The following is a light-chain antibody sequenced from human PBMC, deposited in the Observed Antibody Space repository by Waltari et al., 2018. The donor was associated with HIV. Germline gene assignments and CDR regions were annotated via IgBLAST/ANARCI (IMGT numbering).Light chain of an antibody. CDR2: KNK. CDR3: AAWDDSLRVHVV. CDR1: RSNIGSNF. V-gene: IGLV1-47*01. J-gene: IGLJ2*01. Sequence: QSVLTQPPSASATPGQRVTISCSGTRSNIGSNFVFWYQQFPGTAPKILMDKNKKQFSGVRDRFSGSQSGTSAFLAIIGLRSEDEAVYYCAAWDDSLRVHVVFGGGTNLTV.